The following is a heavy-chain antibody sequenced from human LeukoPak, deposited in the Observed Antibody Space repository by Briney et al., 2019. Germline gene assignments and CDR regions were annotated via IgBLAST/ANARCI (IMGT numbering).Heavy chain of an antibody. D-gene: IGHD5-18*01. Sequence: PGRSLRLSCAASGFTFSSYGMHWVRQAPGKGLEWVAVIWYDGSNKYYADSVKGRFTISRDNSKNTLYLQMNSLRAEDTAVYYCAKAPSPYVDTAMVTDYWGQGTLVTVSS. J-gene: IGHJ4*02. CDR3: AKAPSPYVDTAMVTDY. CDR2: IWYDGSNK. CDR1: GFTFSSYG. V-gene: IGHV3-33*06.